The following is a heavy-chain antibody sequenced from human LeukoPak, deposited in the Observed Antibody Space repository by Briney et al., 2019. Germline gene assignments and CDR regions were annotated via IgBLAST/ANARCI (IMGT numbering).Heavy chain of an antibody. Sequence: GGSLRLSCAASGFTFSTYTMHWVHQAPGKGLEYVSAISSNGGSTYYANSVKGRFTISRDNAKTSLYLQMNSLRAEDMALYYCAKGPDYDILTPIDYWGQGTLTVSS. D-gene: IGHD3-9*01. CDR2: ISSNGGST. J-gene: IGHJ4*02. CDR1: GFTFSTYT. V-gene: IGHV3-64*01. CDR3: AKGPDYDILTPIDY.